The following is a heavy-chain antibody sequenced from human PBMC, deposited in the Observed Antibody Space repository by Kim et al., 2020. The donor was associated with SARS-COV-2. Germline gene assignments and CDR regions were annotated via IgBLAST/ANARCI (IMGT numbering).Heavy chain of an antibody. D-gene: IGHD6-13*01. CDR2: ISGSGGST. CDR1: GFTFSSYA. V-gene: IGHV3-23*01. Sequence: GGSLRLSCGASGFTFSSYALSWVRQAPGKGLEWVSAISGSGGSTYYADSVKGRFTISRDNSKNTLYLQMNSLRAEDTAVYYCAKGWGIAAAGTTDYWGQGTLVTVSS. J-gene: IGHJ4*02. CDR3: AKGWGIAAAGTTDY.